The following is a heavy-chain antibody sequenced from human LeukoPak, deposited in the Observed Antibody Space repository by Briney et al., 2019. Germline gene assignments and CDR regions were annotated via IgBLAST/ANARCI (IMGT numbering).Heavy chain of an antibody. J-gene: IGHJ4*02. CDR1: GFTFSNYV. V-gene: IGHV3-23*01. Sequence: GGSLRLSCAASGFTFSNYVMSWVRQAPGKGLEWVSGIRGSGGSTYYADSVKGRFTISRDNSKNTLYLQMNSLRAEDTAVYYCAKDSVTLYGDCIDYWGQGTLVTVSS. D-gene: IGHD4-17*01. CDR2: IRGSGGST. CDR3: AKDSVTLYGDCIDY.